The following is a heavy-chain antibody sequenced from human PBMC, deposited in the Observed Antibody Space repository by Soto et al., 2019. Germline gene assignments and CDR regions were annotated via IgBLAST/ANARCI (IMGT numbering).Heavy chain of an antibody. CDR2: ISYDGSNK. CDR3: AKTLAGRFGELYDAFDI. J-gene: IGHJ3*02. D-gene: IGHD3-10*01. CDR1: GFTFSSYG. V-gene: IGHV3-30*18. Sequence: QVQLVESGGGVVQPGRSLRLSCAASGFTFSSYGMHWVRQAPGKGLEWVAVISYDGSNKYYADSVKGRFTISRDNSKHRLYLHMTGLRAEDTAVYYCAKTLAGRFGELYDAFDIWGQGRMVTVSS.